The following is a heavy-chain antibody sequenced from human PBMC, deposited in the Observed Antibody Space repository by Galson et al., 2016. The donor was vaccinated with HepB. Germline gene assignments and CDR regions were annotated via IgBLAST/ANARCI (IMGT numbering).Heavy chain of an antibody. Sequence: SETLSLTCTVSGGSIGFYCWGWIRQSPGKGLEWIGYACHDGGTGYNPSFKSRVTMSLDKSNKQLSLKLTSVTAADTAVYCCAREVGRLVDYWGQGTVVTVSS. J-gene: IGHJ4*02. CDR1: GGSIGFYC. D-gene: IGHD3-10*01. CDR2: ACHDGGT. CDR3: AREVGRLVDY. V-gene: IGHV4-59*01.